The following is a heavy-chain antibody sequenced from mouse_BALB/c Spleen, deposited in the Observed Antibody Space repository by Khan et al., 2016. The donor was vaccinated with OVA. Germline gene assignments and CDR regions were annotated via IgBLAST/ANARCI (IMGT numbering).Heavy chain of an antibody. CDR1: GFTFSNYA. D-gene: IGHD1-1*01. CDR2: ISSGGDYT. J-gene: IGHJ3*01. Sequence: EVELVESGGGLVKPGGPLKLSCAASGFTFSNYALSWVRQTPEKRLEWVATISSGGDYTYYPDSVKGRFNISRDNAKNTLYHQMSSLRSEDTALYYCARHNYGPFAYWGQGTLVTVSA. V-gene: IGHV5-9-3*01. CDR3: ARHNYGPFAY.